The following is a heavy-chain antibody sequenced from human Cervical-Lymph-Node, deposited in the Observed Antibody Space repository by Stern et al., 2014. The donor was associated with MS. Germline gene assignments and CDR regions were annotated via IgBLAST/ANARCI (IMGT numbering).Heavy chain of an antibody. CDR2: IVVGSGQT. Sequence: QMQLVQSGPEVKKPGTSVKVSCKASGFTFTSSAVQWVRQARGQRLEWIGWIVVGSGQTNYAQKFQERVTITRDMSTSTAYMELSSLRSEDTAVYYCAAVPDYYDSSGSDAFDIWGQGTMVTVSS. V-gene: IGHV1-58*01. D-gene: IGHD3-22*01. J-gene: IGHJ3*02. CDR3: AAVPDYYDSSGSDAFDI. CDR1: GFTFTSSA.